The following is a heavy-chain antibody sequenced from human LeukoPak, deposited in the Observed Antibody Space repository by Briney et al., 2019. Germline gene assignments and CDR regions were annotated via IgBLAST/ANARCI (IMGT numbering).Heavy chain of an antibody. Sequence: SETLSLTCAVYGGSFSGYYWSWIRQPPGKGLEWIGEINHSGSTNYNPSLKSRVTISVDTSKNQFSLKLSSVTAADTAVYYCARGGYSGYAHWGQGTLVSVSS. J-gene: IGHJ4*02. CDR1: GGSFSGYY. V-gene: IGHV4-34*01. D-gene: IGHD5-12*01. CDR3: ARGGYSGYAH. CDR2: INHSGST.